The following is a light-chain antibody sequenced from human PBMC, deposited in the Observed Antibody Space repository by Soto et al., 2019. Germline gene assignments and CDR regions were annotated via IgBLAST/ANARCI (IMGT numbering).Light chain of an antibody. Sequence: EIVLTQSPGTLSLSPGERATLSCRASQSVYSSNLAWYQQKPGQAPRLLIYGASSRATGIPDRFSGSGSGTDFNLTISRLEPEDFAVYYCQHYGSFPITFGQGTRLEIK. CDR3: QHYGSFPIT. V-gene: IGKV3-20*01. J-gene: IGKJ5*01. CDR1: QSVYSSN. CDR2: GAS.